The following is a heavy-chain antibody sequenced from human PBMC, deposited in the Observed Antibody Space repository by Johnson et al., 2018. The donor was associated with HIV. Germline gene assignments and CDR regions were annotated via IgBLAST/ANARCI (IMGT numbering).Heavy chain of an antibody. D-gene: IGHD5-12*01. V-gene: IGHV3-30*03. CDR3: ARELTYSGYDVYAFDI. J-gene: IGHJ3*02. Sequence: QLVESAGGVVQPGRSLRLSCAASGFTFNIYGMHWVRQAPGKGLEWVATISYDGRNKFYADSVKGRFTISRDNSKNTRYLQLNSRRAEDTAVYYCARELTYSGYDVYAFDIWGQGTMVTVSS. CDR2: ISYDGRNK. CDR1: GFTFNIYG.